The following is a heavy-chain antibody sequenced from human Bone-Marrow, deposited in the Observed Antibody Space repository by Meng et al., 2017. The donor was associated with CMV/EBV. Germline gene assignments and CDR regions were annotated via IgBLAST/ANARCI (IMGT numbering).Heavy chain of an antibody. Sequence: STASINTVDYYWSWLRQPPGKGLEWIGYIYYSGNSYYNPSLKSRVTISVDTSRNQFSLKLSSVTAADTAVYYCARYYYHSSAYHFDSWGQGALVTVSS. J-gene: IGHJ4*02. CDR1: TASINTVDYY. V-gene: IGHV4-30-4*08. CDR2: IYYSGNS. CDR3: ARYYYHSSAYHFDS. D-gene: IGHD3-22*01.